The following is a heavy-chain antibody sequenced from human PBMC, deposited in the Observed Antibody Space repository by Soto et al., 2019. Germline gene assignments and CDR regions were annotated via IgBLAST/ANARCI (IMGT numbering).Heavy chain of an antibody. CDR1: GYTFTSYG. CDR3: ARDLGGYYDSSGYSDY. J-gene: IGHJ4*02. Sequence: SVKVSCKASGYTFTSYGISWVRQAPVQGLEWMGWISAYNGNTNYAQKLQGRVTMTTDTSTSTAYMELRSLRSDDTAVYYCARDLGGYYDSSGYSDYWGQGTLVTVSS. V-gene: IGHV1-18*04. D-gene: IGHD3-22*01. CDR2: ISAYNGNT.